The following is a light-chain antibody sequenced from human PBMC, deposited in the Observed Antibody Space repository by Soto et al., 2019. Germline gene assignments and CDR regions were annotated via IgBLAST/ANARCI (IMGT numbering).Light chain of an antibody. CDR1: SSDVGSYNY. V-gene: IGLV2-14*03. CDR2: DVS. J-gene: IGLJ2*01. CDR3: SSYTSSSTLV. Sequence: QSALTQPASVSGSPGQSITISCTGTSSDVGSYNYVSWYQQHPGKAPKLMIYDVSNRPSGVSNRFSASKSGNTASLTISGLQAEDDADYYCSSYTSSSTLVFGGGTKVTVL.